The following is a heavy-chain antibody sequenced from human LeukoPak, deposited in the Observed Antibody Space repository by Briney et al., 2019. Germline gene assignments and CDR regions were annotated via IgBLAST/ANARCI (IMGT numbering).Heavy chain of an antibody. CDR3: ARDLEFDY. V-gene: IGHV1-2*02. Sequence: APVKVSCKASGYSFTGYHMYWVRQAPGQGLEWMGWINPNSGGTNYAQKFQGRVTMTRDTSISTAYMELSRLRSDDTAVYYCARDLEFDYWGQGTLVTVSS. D-gene: IGHD1-1*01. CDR2: INPNSGGT. J-gene: IGHJ4*02. CDR1: GYSFTGYH.